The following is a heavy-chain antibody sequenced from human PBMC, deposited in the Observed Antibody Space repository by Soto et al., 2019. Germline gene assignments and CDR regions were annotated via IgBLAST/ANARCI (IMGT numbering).Heavy chain of an antibody. Sequence: QVQLVQSGAEVKKPGASVKVSCKASGYTFTSYGISWVRQAPGQGLEWMGWISAYNGNTNYAQKLQGRVTMTTDTSRSTAYMELRSLRSADTALYYCARESRAIAAAGDFDPWGQGTLVTVSS. CDR3: ARESRAIAAAGDFDP. CDR1: GYTFTSYG. J-gene: IGHJ5*02. CDR2: ISAYNGNT. D-gene: IGHD6-13*01. V-gene: IGHV1-18*01.